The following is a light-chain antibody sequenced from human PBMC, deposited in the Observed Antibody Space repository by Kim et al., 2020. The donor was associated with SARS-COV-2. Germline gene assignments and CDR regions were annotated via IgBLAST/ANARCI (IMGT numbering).Light chain of an antibody. CDR2: QDS. Sequence: SYELTQPPSVSVSPGQTASITCSGDKLGDKYACWYQQKPGQSPVLVIYQDSKRPSGIPERFSGSNSGNTATLTISGTQAMDEADYYCQAWDSSLRVFCGGTQLTVL. CDR3: QAWDSSLRV. V-gene: IGLV3-1*01. J-gene: IGLJ3*02. CDR1: KLGDKY.